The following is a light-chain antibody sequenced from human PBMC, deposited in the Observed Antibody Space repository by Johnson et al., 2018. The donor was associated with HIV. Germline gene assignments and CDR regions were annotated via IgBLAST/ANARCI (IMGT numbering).Light chain of an antibody. CDR3: RTWDSSLSAHV. J-gene: IGLJ1*01. Sequence: QSVLTQPPSVSAAPGQKVTISCSGGSSNIGKYYVSWYQQLPGTAHKLLIYENIKRPSGIPDRFSGAKSGTSATLGITGLPTGDEADYYCRTWDSSLSAHVFGTGTKVTVL. V-gene: IGLV1-51*02. CDR1: SSNIGKYY. CDR2: ENI.